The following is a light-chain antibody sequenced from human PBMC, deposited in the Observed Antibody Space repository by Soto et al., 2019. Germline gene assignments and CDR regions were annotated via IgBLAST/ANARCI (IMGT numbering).Light chain of an antibody. J-gene: IGLJ2*01. V-gene: IGLV1-47*01. Sequence: QSVLTQPPSASGTPGQRVSISCSGSSSNIGSNYIYWYQQLPGTAPKLLIHRDNQRPSGVPDRFSGSKSGTSGSLAISGLQSEDEADYYCAVWDDSLSGPIFGGGTKLTAL. CDR3: AVWDDSLSGPI. CDR1: SSNIGSNY. CDR2: RDN.